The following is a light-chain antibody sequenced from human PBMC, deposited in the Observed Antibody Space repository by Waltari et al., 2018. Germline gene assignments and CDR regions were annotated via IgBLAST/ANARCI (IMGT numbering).Light chain of an antibody. CDR2: EVT. J-gene: IGLJ3*02. Sequence: QSALTQPPSVSGSPGQSVTISCTGAIRAAGRYNRFSWYPQPPGTVPKLLIYEVTNRPSGVPDRFSGSKSGNTASLTISGLQAEDEGDYYCNSFTSGNTWVFGGGTKLTVL. CDR3: NSFTSGNTWV. CDR1: IRAAGRYNR. V-gene: IGLV2-18*02.